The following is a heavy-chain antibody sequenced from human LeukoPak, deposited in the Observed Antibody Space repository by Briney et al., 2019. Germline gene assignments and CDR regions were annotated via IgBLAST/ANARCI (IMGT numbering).Heavy chain of an antibody. V-gene: IGHV1-69*05. D-gene: IGHD2-15*01. J-gene: IGHJ3*02. Sequence: SVKVSCKASGGTFFNYGVTWVRQAPGQGLEWMGGVIPVLGKAHYAQSLQGRVTITTDESTSTAYMELSSLRSEDTAVYYCARVAGAEGAFDIWGQGTMVTVSS. CDR3: ARVAGAEGAFDI. CDR1: GGTFFNYG. CDR2: VIPVLGKA.